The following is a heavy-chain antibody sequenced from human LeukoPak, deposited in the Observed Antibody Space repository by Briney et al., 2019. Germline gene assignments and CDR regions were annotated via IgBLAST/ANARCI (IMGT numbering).Heavy chain of an antibody. D-gene: IGHD2-15*01. J-gene: IGHJ6*02. CDR1: GFTFNNTW. Sequence: PGGSLRLSCVASGFTFNNTWMSWVRQASGKGLEWVGRIRSKANSYVTAYAASVNGRFTISRDDSQNTAYLQMNSLQTEDTAVYFCTRHSDRYCSGAGCYVYYYYGMDVWGQGTTVTVAS. CDR2: IRSKANSYVT. V-gene: IGHV3-73*01. CDR3: TRHSDRYCSGAGCYVYYYYGMDV.